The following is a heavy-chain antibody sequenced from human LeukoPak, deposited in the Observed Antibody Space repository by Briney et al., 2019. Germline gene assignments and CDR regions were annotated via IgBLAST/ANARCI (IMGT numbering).Heavy chain of an antibody. J-gene: IGHJ4*02. CDR2: IYTSGST. D-gene: IGHD3-10*01. V-gene: IGHV4-4*07. CDR3: ARDRPTMVRGVIGFDY. Sequence: SETLSLTCTVSGGSISSYYWSWIRQPAGKGLEWIGRIYTSGSTNYNPSLKSRVTMSVDTSKNQFSLKLSSVTAADKAVYYCARDRPTMVRGVIGFDYWGQGTLVTVSS. CDR1: GGSISSYY.